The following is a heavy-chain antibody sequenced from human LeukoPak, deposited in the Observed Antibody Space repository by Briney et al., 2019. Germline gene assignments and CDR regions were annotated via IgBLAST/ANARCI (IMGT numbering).Heavy chain of an antibody. J-gene: IGHJ3*02. CDR1: GYIFTGYY. V-gene: IGHV1-8*03. CDR3: ARGRRDVFDI. Sequence: GASVKVSCKASGYIFTGYYMHWVRQAPGQGLEWMGWMNPHSGNTGYAQKFLGRITLTRNTSTSMAYMELTSLKSEDTAVYYCARGRRDVFDIWGQGTTVTVS. CDR2: MNPHSGNT.